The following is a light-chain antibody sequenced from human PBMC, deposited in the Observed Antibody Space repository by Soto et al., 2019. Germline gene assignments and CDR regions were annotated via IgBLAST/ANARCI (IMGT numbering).Light chain of an antibody. V-gene: IGLV2-14*03. CDR2: GVN. CDR1: NSDIGTYDS. Sequence: QSALTQPASVSGSPGQSITVSCTGTNSDIGTYDSVSWYQHHPGRAPKLLIFGVNRRPSGISYRFSASKSGNTASLTISGLQAEDEADYYCTSYARDTTYVFGTGTKLTVL. CDR3: TSYARDTTYV. J-gene: IGLJ1*01.